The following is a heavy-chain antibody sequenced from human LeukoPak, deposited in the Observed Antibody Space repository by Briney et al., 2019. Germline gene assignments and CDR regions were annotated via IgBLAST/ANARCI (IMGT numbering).Heavy chain of an antibody. CDR3: ARTELGDGSGSYYNDAFDI. Sequence: SETLSLTCTVSGGSVSSGSYYWSWIRQPPGKGLEWIGYIYYSGSTKYNPSLKSRVTISVDTSKNQFSLKLSSVTAADTAVYYCARTELGDGSGSYYNDAFDIWGQGTMVTVSS. J-gene: IGHJ3*02. D-gene: IGHD3-10*01. V-gene: IGHV4-61*01. CDR2: IYYSGST. CDR1: GGSVSSGSYY.